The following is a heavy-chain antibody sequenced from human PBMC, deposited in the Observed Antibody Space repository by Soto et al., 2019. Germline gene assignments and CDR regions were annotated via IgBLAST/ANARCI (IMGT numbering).Heavy chain of an antibody. CDR3: ARDVYRYSSSSPEDV. D-gene: IGHD6-6*01. J-gene: IGHJ6*02. CDR1: GFTFSDYY. CDR2: ISSSSSNT. Sequence: QVQLVESGGGLVTPGGSLRLSCAASGFTFSDYYMSWIRQAPGKGLDWVSYISSSSSNTKYADSVKGRFTISRDNAKNSLYLQMNSLRAEDTAVYYCARDVYRYSSSSPEDVWGQGTTVTVSS. V-gene: IGHV3-11*06.